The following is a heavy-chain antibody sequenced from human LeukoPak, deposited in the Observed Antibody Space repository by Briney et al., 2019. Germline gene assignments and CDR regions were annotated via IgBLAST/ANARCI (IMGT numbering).Heavy chain of an antibody. CDR3: ARSYGSGSYYTNWFDP. CDR1: GYSFTNNW. Sequence: HGESLKISCKGSGYSFTNNWIGRVRQMPGKGLEWMGIIYPGDSDTRYSPSFRGQVTISADKSISTAYLQWTSLKASDTAMCYCARSYGSGSYYTNWFDPWGQGTLVTVSS. D-gene: IGHD3-10*01. J-gene: IGHJ5*02. V-gene: IGHV5-51*01. CDR2: IYPGDSDT.